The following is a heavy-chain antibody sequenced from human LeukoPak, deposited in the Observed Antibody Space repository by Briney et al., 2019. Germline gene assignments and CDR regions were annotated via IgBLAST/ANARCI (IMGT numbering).Heavy chain of an antibody. D-gene: IGHD3-22*01. CDR2: ISAYNGNT. CDR1: GYTFTSYG. J-gene: IGHJ6*03. V-gene: IGHV1-18*01. Sequence: ASVKVSCKASGYTFTSYGISWVRQAPGQGLEWMGWISAYNGNTNYAQKLQGRVTMTTDTSTSTAYMELRSLRSDDTAVYYCASVNYYDSSGYYHVYYTDVWGKGTTVTVSS. CDR3: ASVNYYDSSGYYHVYYTDV.